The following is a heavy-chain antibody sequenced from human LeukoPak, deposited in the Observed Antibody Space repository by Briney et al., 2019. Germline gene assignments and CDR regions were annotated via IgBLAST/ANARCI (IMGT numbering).Heavy chain of an antibody. V-gene: IGHV1-46*01. J-gene: IGHJ4*02. D-gene: IGHD2-15*01. CDR1: GYTFTRYY. CDR2: INPSGGST. CDR3: ARDGHIARRGSCYSLNY. Sequence: ASVKVSCKASGYTFTRYYMHWVRQAPGQGLEWMGIINPSGGSTSYAQKFQRTLTMTSDTSTSTVYMELSSLRSEDTAVYYCARDGHIARRGSCYSLNYWGQGTLVTVSS.